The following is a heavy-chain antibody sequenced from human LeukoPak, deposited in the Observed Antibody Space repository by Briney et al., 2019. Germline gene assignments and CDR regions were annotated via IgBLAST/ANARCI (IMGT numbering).Heavy chain of an antibody. V-gene: IGHV4-38-2*02. CDR3: ASDILTGNRIDY. Sequence: SETLSLTCTVSGYSISSGYYWGWIRQPPGKGLEWIGSIYHIGSTYYNPSLKSRVTISVDTSKNQFSLKLSSVTAPDTAVYYCASDILTGNRIDYWGQGTLVTVSS. J-gene: IGHJ4*02. CDR2: IYHIGST. CDR1: GYSISSGYY. D-gene: IGHD3-9*01.